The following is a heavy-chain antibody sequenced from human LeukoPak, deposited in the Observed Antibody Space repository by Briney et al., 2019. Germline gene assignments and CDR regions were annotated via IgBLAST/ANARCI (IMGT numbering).Heavy chain of an antibody. J-gene: IGHJ4*02. D-gene: IGHD1-26*01. CDR3: ARGLYSGSSYTKGY. CDR1: GFTFSSYW. CDR2: IDSDGSRT. Sequence: GGSLRLSCAASGFTFSSYWMHWVRQVPGKGLVWVSRIDSDGSRTTYADSVKGRFTISRDNAKNTLYLQMNSLRAEDTAVYYCARGLYSGSSYTKGYWGQGTLVTVSS. V-gene: IGHV3-74*01.